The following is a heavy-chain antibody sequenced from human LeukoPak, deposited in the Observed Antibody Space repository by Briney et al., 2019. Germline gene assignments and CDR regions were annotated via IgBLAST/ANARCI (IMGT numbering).Heavy chain of an antibody. CDR2: IGNSGRYI. CDR3: AGYSGYDGGAFDI. V-gene: IGHV3-21*01. CDR1: GFTLNNYA. Sequence: PGGSLRLSCAASGFTLNNYAMNWVRQAPGKGLEWVSTIGNSGRYINYVASVKGRFTISRDNAKNSVYLHMSSLRAEDTAHYYCAGYSGYDGGAFDIWGQGTMGTVSS. J-gene: IGHJ3*02. D-gene: IGHD5-12*01.